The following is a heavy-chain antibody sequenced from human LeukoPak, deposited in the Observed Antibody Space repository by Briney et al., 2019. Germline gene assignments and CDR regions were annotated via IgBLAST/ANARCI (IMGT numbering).Heavy chain of an antibody. CDR2: INWNGGST. D-gene: IGHD3-3*01. V-gene: IGHV3-20*04. Sequence: GGSLRLSCAASGFTFDDYGMSWVRQAPGKGLEWVSGINWNGGSTGYADSVKGRFTISRDNAKNSLYLQMNSLRAEDMALYYCAKDLAVYDFWSGAFDYWGQGTLVTVSS. CDR1: GFTFDDYG. J-gene: IGHJ4*02. CDR3: AKDLAVYDFWSGAFDY.